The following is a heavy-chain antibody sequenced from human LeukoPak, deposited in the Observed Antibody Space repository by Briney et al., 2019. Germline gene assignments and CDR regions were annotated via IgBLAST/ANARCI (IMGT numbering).Heavy chain of an antibody. Sequence: SVKLSCKASGGTFSSYAISWVRQAPGQGLEWMGGIIPIFGTANYAQKFQGRVTITADDSTSTAYMELSSLRSEDTAVYYCASFFYSGYDSLDYWGQGTLVTVSS. CDR3: ASFFYSGYDSLDY. V-gene: IGHV1-69*13. D-gene: IGHD5-12*01. CDR2: IIPIFGTA. J-gene: IGHJ4*02. CDR1: GGTFSSYA.